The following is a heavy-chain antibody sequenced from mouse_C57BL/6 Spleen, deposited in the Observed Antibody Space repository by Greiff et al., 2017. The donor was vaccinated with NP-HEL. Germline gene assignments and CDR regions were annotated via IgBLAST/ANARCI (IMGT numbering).Heavy chain of an antibody. CDR3: AKNSERGYAMDY. CDR2: IWSGGST. Sequence: VQLQQSGPGLVQPSQSLSITCTVSGFSLTSYGVHWVRQSPGKGLEWLGVIWSGGSTDYNAAFMSRLSITKDNSKSQVFFKMNSLQAEDTAIYYCAKNSERGYAMDYWGQGTSVTVSS. CDR1: GFSLTSYG. J-gene: IGHJ4*01. V-gene: IGHV2-5*01.